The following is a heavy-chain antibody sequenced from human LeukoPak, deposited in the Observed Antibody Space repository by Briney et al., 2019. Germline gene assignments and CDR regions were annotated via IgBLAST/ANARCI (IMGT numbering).Heavy chain of an antibody. D-gene: IGHD5-24*01. CDR2: IYSGGST. CDR3: ARSDDYNSRNVFNY. J-gene: IGHJ4*02. Sequence: PGGSLRLSCAASGFTVRNIYISWVRQAPGKGLEWVSVIYSGGSTYYADSVKGRFTISRDNSKNTLYLQMNSLRAEDTALYYCARSDDYNSRNVFNYWGQGTLVTVSS. CDR1: GFTVRNIY. V-gene: IGHV3-66*01.